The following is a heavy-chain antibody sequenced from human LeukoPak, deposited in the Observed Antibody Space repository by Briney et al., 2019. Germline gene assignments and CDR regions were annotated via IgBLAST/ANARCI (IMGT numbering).Heavy chain of an antibody. CDR2: ISSSSSYI. V-gene: IGHV3-21*01. J-gene: IGHJ4*02. D-gene: IGHD2-15*01. CDR1: GFTFSSYS. Sequence: GGSLRLSCAASGFTFSSYSMNWVHQAPGKGLEWVSSISSSSSYIYYADSVKGRFTISRDNAKNSLYLQMNSLRAEDTAVYYCARGPGSGPGYWGQGTLVTVSS. CDR3: ARGPGSGPGY.